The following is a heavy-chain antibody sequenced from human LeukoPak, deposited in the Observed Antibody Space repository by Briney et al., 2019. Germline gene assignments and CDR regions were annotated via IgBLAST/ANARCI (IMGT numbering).Heavy chain of an antibody. CDR3: ARSLTGDLDWFDP. J-gene: IGHJ5*02. CDR1: GFTFSSYA. Sequence: GGSLRLSCAASGFTFSSYAMSWVRQAPGKGLEWVSAISGSGVTTYYADSVKGRFTISRDNAKNSLYLQMNSLRAEDTAVYYCARSLTGDLDWFDPWGQGTLVTVSS. CDR2: ISGSGVTT. V-gene: IGHV3-23*01. D-gene: IGHD7-27*01.